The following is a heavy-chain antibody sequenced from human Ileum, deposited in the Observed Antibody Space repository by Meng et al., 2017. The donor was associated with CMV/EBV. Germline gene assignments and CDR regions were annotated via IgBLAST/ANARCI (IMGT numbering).Heavy chain of an antibody. V-gene: IGHV3-30-3*01. Sequence: GGSLRLSCAASGFTFSSYAMHWVRQAPGKGLEWVAVISYDGSNKYYADSVKGRFTISRDNSKNTLYLQMNSLRVEDTAIYYCVRDLISGVVPLGYWGQGTLVTVSS. D-gene: IGHD3-3*01. CDR1: GFTFSSYA. J-gene: IGHJ4*02. CDR3: VRDLISGVVPLGY. CDR2: ISYDGSNK.